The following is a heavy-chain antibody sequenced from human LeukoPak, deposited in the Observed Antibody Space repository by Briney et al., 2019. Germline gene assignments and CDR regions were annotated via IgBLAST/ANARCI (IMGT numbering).Heavy chain of an antibody. CDR2: MIHRGST. CDR1: GGSFSGYS. V-gene: IGHV4-34*12. Sequence: SETLSLTCAVYGGSFSGYSWSWIRQPPGKGLAWVEEMIHRGSTNYNPSLKSQVTISVDTSKNQFSLKLSSVTAADTAVYYCARVYYSNSYDYWYFDLWGRGTLVTVSS. D-gene: IGHD6-13*01. CDR3: ARVYYSNSYDYWYFDL. J-gene: IGHJ2*01.